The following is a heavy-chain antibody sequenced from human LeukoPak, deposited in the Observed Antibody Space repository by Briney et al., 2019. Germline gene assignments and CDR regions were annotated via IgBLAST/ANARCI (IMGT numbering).Heavy chain of an antibody. J-gene: IGHJ3*02. CDR1: GYSFSGYY. Sequence: SVKVSCKASGYSFSGYYIHWVRQAPGQGLEWMGFINPNSGGANYAQKFQGRVTMTRDTSIRTVYMELSKLKSNDTAVYYCAKSTNWGSIYDGFDIWGQGTMVTVAS. V-gene: IGHV1-2*02. CDR3: AKSTNWGSIYDGFDI. CDR2: INPNSGGA. D-gene: IGHD7-27*01.